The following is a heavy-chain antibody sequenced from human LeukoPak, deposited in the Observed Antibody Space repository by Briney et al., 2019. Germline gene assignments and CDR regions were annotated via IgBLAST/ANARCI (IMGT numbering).Heavy chain of an antibody. CDR2: ISSSSSYI. CDR3: ASDYVGSFCQR. V-gene: IGHV3-21*01. CDR1: GFTFSSYS. J-gene: IGHJ1*01. Sequence: GGSLRLSCAASGFTFSSYSMNWVCQAPGKGLEWVSSISSSSSYIYYADSVKGRFTISRDNAKNSLYLQMNSLRAEDTAVYYCASDYVGSFCQRWGQGTLVTVSS. D-gene: IGHD3-16*01.